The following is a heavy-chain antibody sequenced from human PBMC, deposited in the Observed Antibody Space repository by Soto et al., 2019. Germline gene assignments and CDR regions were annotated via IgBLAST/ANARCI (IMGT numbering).Heavy chain of an antibody. CDR3: ARPPIPDYFWSGYDDY. Sequence: QVQLVESGGGLVKPGGSLRLSCAASGFTFSDYYMSWIRQAPGKGLEWVSYISSSGSTIYYADSVKGRFTISRDNAKNSLYLQMNTLRAEDAAVYYCARPPIPDYFWSGYDDYWGQGTLVTVSS. J-gene: IGHJ4*02. D-gene: IGHD3-3*01. CDR2: ISSSGSTI. CDR1: GFTFSDYY. V-gene: IGHV3-11*01.